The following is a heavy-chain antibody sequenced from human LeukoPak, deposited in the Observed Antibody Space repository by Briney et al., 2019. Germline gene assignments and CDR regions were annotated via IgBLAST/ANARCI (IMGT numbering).Heavy chain of an antibody. V-gene: IGHV3-33*06. D-gene: IGHD3-10*01. CDR1: GFTFSNYG. Sequence: GGSLRLSCEASGFTFSNYGMQWVRQAPGKGLEWVALIYYDGNNKIYSDSVKDRFTISRDNSKNTLFLQMNSLRAEDSAVYYCAKSAQDYYGSGSYYYPYYDYFIDVWGKGTTVTVSS. CDR3: AKSAQDYYGSGSYYYPYYDYFIDV. J-gene: IGHJ6*03. CDR2: IYYDGNNK.